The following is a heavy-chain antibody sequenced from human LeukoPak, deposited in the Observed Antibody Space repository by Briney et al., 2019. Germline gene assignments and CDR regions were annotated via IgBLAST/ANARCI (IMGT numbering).Heavy chain of an antibody. CDR1: GFTFSSYS. D-gene: IGHD3-22*01. Sequence: GGSLRLSCAASGFTFSSYSMNWVRQAPGKGLEWVSSISSSSSYIYYADSVKGRFTISRDSAKNSLYLQMNSLRAEDTAVYYCARSLSGYREYYFDYWGQGTLVTVSS. CDR3: ARSLSGYREYYFDY. CDR2: ISSSSSYI. V-gene: IGHV3-21*01. J-gene: IGHJ4*02.